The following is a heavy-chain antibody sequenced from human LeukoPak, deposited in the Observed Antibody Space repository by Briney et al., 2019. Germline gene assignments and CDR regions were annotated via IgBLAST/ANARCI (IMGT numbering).Heavy chain of an antibody. V-gene: IGHV4-61*01. Sequence: PSETLSLTCTVSGGPVSSGSYYWSWIRQPPGKGLEWIGYIYYSGSTNYNPSLKSRVTISVDTSKNQFSLKLSSVTAADTAVYYCARDAGDYGDHNAFDIWGQGTMVTVSS. J-gene: IGHJ3*02. CDR3: ARDAGDYGDHNAFDI. CDR2: IYYSGST. CDR1: GGPVSSGSYY. D-gene: IGHD4-17*01.